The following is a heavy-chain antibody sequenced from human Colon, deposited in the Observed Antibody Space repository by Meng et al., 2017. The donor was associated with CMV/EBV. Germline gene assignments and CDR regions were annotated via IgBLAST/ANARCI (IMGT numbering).Heavy chain of an antibody. V-gene: IGHV3-7*03. Sequence: GESLKISCAASGFTFSSYWMSWVRQAPGKGLEWVANIKQDGSEKYYVDSVKGRFTISRDNAKNSLYLQMDSLRAADTAVYYCAKDRTVGGYTFGLDVWGQGTTVTVSS. CDR2: IKQDGSEK. CDR1: GFTFSSYW. CDR3: AKDRTVGGYTFGLDV. D-gene: IGHD5-12*01. J-gene: IGHJ6*02.